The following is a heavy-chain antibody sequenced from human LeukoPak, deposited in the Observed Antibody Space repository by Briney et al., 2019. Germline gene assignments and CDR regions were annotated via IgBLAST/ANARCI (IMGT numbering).Heavy chain of an antibody. CDR3: ARTRGYSYGYPTYYYYYYMDV. CDR2: IYYSGST. D-gene: IGHD5-18*01. J-gene: IGHJ6*03. V-gene: IGHV4-39*01. CDR1: GGSISSSSYY. Sequence: KASETLSLTCTVSGGSISSSSYYWGWIRQPPGKGLEWIGSIYYSGSTYYNPSLESRVTISVDTSKNQFSLKLSSVTAADTAVYYCARTRGYSYGYPTYYYYYYMDVWGKGTTVTVSS.